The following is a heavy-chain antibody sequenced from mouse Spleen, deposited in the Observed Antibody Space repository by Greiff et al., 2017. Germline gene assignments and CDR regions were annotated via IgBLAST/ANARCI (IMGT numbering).Heavy chain of an antibody. J-gene: IGHJ4*01. V-gene: IGHV1-55*01. CDR3: ARRRSVYYYAMDY. Sequence: QVQLQQSGAELVKPGASVKMSCKASGYTFTSYWITWVKQRPGQGLEWIGDIYPGSGSTNYNEKFKSKATLTVDTSSSTAYMQLSSLTSEDSAVYYCARRRSVYYYAMDYWGQGTSVTVSS. CDR2: IYPGSGST. CDR1: GYTFTSYW.